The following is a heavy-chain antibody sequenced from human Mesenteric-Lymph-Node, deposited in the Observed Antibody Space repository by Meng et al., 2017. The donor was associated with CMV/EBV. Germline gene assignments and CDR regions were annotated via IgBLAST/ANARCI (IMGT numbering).Heavy chain of an antibody. CDR2: MNPNSGNT. CDR1: GYTFTSYD. V-gene: IGHV1-8*01. Sequence: ASVKVSCKASGYTFTSYDISWVRQATGQGLEWMGWMNPNSGNTGYAQKFQGRVTMTRNTSTSTAYMELSRLRSEDTAVYYCARGRTYCSSTSGIRQKMSSYFDSWGQGTLVTVSS. J-gene: IGHJ4*02. D-gene: IGHD2-2*01. CDR3: ARGRTYCSSTSGIRQKMSSYFDS.